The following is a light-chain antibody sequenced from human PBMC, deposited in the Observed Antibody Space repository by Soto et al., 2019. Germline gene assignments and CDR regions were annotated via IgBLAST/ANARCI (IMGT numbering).Light chain of an antibody. V-gene: IGLV4-69*01. CDR2: LNSDGSH. J-gene: IGLJ2*01. Sequence: QLVLTQSPSASASLGASVMLTCTLSSGHSSYAIAWHQQQPEKGPRYLMKLNSDGSHSKGDGISDRFSGSSSGAERYLTISSLQSEDEADYYCQTWGTGIPHVVFGGGTKVTVL. CDR3: QTWGTGIPHVV. CDR1: SGHSSYA.